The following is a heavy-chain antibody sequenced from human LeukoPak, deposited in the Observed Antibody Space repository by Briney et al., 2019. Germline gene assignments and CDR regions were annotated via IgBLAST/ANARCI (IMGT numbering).Heavy chain of an antibody. CDR3: ARARSAYGMDV. V-gene: IGHV3-13*01. CDR2: IGTAGDT. Sequence: GGSLRLSCAASGFTFSSYDMHWVRQATGKGLEWVSAIGTAGDTYYPGSVKGRFTISRESAKNSLYLQMNSLRAGDTAVYYCARARSAYGMDVWGQGTTVTVSS. D-gene: IGHD2-2*01. J-gene: IGHJ6*02. CDR1: GFTFSSYD.